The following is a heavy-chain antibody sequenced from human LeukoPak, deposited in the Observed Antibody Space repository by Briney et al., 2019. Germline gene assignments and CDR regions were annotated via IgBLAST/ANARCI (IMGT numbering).Heavy chain of an antibody. CDR1: GFTFSSYG. Sequence: PGGSLRLSCAASGFTFSSYGMHWVRQAPGKGLEWVAVIWYDGSNKYYADSVKGRFTISRDNSKNTLYLQMNSLRAEDTAVYYCARSGYSSSWHFDYWGQGTLVTVSS. J-gene: IGHJ4*02. CDR2: IWYDGSNK. V-gene: IGHV3-33*08. CDR3: ARSGYSSSWHFDY. D-gene: IGHD6-13*01.